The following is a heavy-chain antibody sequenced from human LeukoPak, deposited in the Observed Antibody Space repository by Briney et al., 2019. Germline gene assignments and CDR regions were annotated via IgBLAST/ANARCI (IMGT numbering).Heavy chain of an antibody. D-gene: IGHD5-18*01. CDR1: RGSISSYY. Sequence: SETLSLTCTVSRGSISSYYWSWTRQPPGKGLEWIGYIYYSGSTNYNPSLKSRVTISVDTSKNQFSLKLSSVTAADTAVYYCARGLRGYSYGYWGQGTLVTVSS. CDR3: ARGLRGYSYGY. V-gene: IGHV4-59*01. J-gene: IGHJ4*02. CDR2: IYYSGST.